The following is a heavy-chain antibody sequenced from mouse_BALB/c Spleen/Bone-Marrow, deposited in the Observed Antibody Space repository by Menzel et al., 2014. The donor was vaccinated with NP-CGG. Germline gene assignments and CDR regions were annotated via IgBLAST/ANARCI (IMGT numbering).Heavy chain of an antibody. Sequence: EVQGVESGGGLVQPGGSLRLSCATSGFTFADYYMSWVRQPPGKALEWLGFIRNKANGYTTEYSASVKGRFTISGDNSQSILYLQMNTLRAEDSATYYCARDCGNYVRFAYWGQGTLVTVSA. J-gene: IGHJ3*01. CDR2: IRNKANGYTT. D-gene: IGHD2-1*01. V-gene: IGHV7-3*02. CDR1: GFTFADYY. CDR3: ARDCGNYVRFAY.